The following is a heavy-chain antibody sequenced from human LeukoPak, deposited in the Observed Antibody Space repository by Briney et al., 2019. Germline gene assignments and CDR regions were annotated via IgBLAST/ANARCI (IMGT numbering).Heavy chain of an antibody. CDR3: ARGTMFPYYFDY. Sequence: GGSLRLSCAASGFTFSSHGMNWVRQAPGKGLEWVSGISPSGGITYYTDSVKGRFTISRDNAKNSLYLQMNSLRAEDTAVYYCARGTMFPYYFDYWGQGTLVTVSS. CDR1: GFTFSSHG. V-gene: IGHV3-21*01. D-gene: IGHD3-10*02. CDR2: ISPSGGIT. J-gene: IGHJ4*02.